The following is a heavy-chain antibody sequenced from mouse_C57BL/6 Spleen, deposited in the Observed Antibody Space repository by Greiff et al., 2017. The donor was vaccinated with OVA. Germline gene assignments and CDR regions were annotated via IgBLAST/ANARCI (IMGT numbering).Heavy chain of an antibody. Sequence: EVMLVESGGGLVKPGGSLKLSCAASGFTFSDYGMHWVRQAPEQGLEWVAYISSGSSTIYYADTVKGRFTISRDNAKNTLFLQMTSLRSEDTAMYYCAMSVVATDYYAMDYWGQGTSVTVSS. CDR2: ISSGSSTI. J-gene: IGHJ4*01. D-gene: IGHD1-1*01. V-gene: IGHV5-17*01. CDR1: GFTFSDYG. CDR3: AMSVVATDYYAMDY.